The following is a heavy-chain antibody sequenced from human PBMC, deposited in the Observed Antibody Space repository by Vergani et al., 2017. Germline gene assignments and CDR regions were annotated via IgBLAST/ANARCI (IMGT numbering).Heavy chain of an antibody. D-gene: IGHD2-15*01. Sequence: EVQLVESGGGLVQPGGSLRLSCAASGFTFSSYWMHWVRQAPGKGLVWVSRINSEGSSTSYADSVKGRFSISRDNAKNTLYLQMKSLRPEDTAVYYCAKEGGGYCSGGTCYPEYWGQGTLVIVSS. J-gene: IGHJ4*02. CDR2: INSEGSST. CDR3: AKEGGGYCSGGTCYPEY. V-gene: IGHV3-74*01. CDR1: GFTFSSYW.